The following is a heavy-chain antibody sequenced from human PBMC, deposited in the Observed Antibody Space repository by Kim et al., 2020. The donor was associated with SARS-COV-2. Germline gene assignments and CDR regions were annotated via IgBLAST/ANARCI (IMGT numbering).Heavy chain of an antibody. J-gene: IGHJ6*02. CDR3: VRERKVPAAYYFYYGMDV. CDR2: ISSSSSTI. D-gene: IGHD2-2*01. V-gene: IGHV3-48*02. Sequence: GGSLRLSCAASGLTFSSYSMNWVRQAPGKGLEWVSYISSSSSTIYYADSVKGRFTISRDNAKNSLYLQMNSLRDEDTAVYYCVRERKVPAAYYFYYGMDVWGQGTAVTVSS. CDR1: GLTFSSYS.